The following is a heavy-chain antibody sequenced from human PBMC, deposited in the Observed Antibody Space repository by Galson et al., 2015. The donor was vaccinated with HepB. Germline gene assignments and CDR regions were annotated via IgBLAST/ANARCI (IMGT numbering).Heavy chain of an antibody. D-gene: IGHD3-3*01. V-gene: IGHV1-18*01. CDR3: ARIGPYDFWSGPAPTMSY. Sequence: SVKVSCKASGYTFSTYGIGWVRQAPGQGLEWMGWISAGNTNYAQRLQGRVTMTTDTATSTAYMELRSLRSDDTAVYYCARIGPYDFWSGPAPTMSYWGQGTLLSVSS. CDR2: ISAGNT. J-gene: IGHJ4*02. CDR1: GYTFSTYG.